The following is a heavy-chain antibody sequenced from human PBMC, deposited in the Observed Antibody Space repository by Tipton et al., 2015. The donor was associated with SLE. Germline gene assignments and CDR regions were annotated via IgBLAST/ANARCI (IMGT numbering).Heavy chain of an antibody. Sequence: QLVQSGAEVKKPGESLRISCKGSGYSFTSYWIGWVRQMPGKGLEWMGIIYPGDSDTRYSPSFQGQVTISADKSISTAYLQWSSLKASDTAMYYCARQSLIIPYSRSFGPWGQGTLVTVSS. CDR3: ARQSLIIPYSRSFGP. D-gene: IGHD6-13*01. CDR2: IYPGDSDT. J-gene: IGHJ5*02. V-gene: IGHV5-51*01. CDR1: GYSFTSYW.